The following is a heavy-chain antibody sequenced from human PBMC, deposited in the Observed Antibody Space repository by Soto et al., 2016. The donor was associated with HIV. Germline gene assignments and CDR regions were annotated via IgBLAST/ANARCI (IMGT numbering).Heavy chain of an antibody. J-gene: IGHJ1*01. CDR2: INWNGENT. D-gene: IGHD2-2*01. CDR1: GFNFDDYG. Sequence: EVQLVESGGGVVRPGGPVRLSCTVSGFNFDDYGMSWVRQGPGKGLEWVSGINWNGENTGYGDSVKGRFIISRDNAKKSLYLQMNSLRGEDTALYYCARDRAGSAIAEYFQNWGQGTLVIVSS. CDR3: ARDRAGSAIAEYFQN. V-gene: IGHV3-20*04.